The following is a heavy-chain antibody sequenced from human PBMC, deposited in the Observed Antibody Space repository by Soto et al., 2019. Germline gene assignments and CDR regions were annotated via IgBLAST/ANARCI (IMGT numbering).Heavy chain of an antibody. V-gene: IGHV3-11*01. CDR2: ISTSGSPA. D-gene: IGHD1-26*01. Sequence: PGGSLRLSCTVSGFAFRHNYLTWIRQAPGKGPEWLSYISTSGSPAYYADSVKGRFTISTDNAKKSLYLQMDSLRAEDTGVYYCATGGIYYGAWGQGTLVTVSS. CDR3: ATGGIYYGA. CDR1: GFAFRHNY. J-gene: IGHJ5*02.